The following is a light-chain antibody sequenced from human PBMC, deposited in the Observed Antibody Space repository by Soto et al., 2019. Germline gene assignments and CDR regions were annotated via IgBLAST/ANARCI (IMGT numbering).Light chain of an antibody. Sequence: EIVLTQSPGTLSLSPGERATLSCGASQSVSNTYLAWYQQKPGQAPRLLIYGASSRATGIPDRFSGSGSGTDFTLTISRLEPEDFALYYCQQYGSSPPYTFGQGTKLEIK. CDR2: GAS. V-gene: IGKV3-20*01. CDR1: QSVSNTY. J-gene: IGKJ2*01. CDR3: QQYGSSPPYT.